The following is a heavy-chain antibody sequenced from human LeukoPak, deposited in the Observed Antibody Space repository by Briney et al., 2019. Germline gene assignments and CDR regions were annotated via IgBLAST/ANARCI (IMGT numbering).Heavy chain of an antibody. D-gene: IGHD3-16*01. CDR3: ARDNDSRDPPHFDY. Sequence: GGSLRLSCTVSGFTVSTNSMSWVRQAPGKGLEWVSFIYSDNTHYSDSVKGRFTISRDNSKNTLYLQMNSLRAEDTAVYYCARDNDSRDPPHFDYWGQGTLVTVSS. CDR1: GFTVSTNS. J-gene: IGHJ4*02. CDR2: IYSDNT. V-gene: IGHV3-53*01.